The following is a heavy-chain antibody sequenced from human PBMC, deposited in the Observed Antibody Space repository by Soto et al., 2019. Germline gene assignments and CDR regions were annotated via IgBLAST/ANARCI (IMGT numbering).Heavy chain of an antibody. CDR1: GGTFSSYT. J-gene: IGHJ5*02. CDR3: ARDSGAGYCSGGSCWTTFDP. Sequence: ASVKVSCKASGGTFSSYTISWVRQAPGQGLEWMGRIIPILGIANYAQKFQGRVTITADKSTGTAYMELSSLRSEDTAVYYCARDSGAGYCSGGSCWTTFDPWGQGTLVTVSS. CDR2: IIPILGIA. V-gene: IGHV1-69*04. D-gene: IGHD2-15*01.